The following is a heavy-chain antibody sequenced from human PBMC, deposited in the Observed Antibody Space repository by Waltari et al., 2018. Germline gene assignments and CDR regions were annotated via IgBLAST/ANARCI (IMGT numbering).Heavy chain of an antibody. J-gene: IGHJ5*02. CDR3: ARDLGGSGNSGFDA. CDR2: VSPSGSA. V-gene: IGHV4-38-2*02. CDR1: VYSISSGYF. Sequence: QVHLQESGPGLVKPSETLSLTCGVSVYSISSGYFWGCIRQPPGTGLEWIGRVSPSGSAYDKPSLKSRVTLSVDKSNNEFSVRLTSVTAADPAIYYCARDLGGSGNSGFDAWGQGILVTVSS. D-gene: IGHD3-10*01.